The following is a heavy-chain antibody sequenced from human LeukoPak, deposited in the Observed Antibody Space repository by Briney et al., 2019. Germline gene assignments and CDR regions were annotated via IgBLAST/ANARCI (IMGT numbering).Heavy chain of an antibody. D-gene: IGHD1-26*01. CDR3: ARGGIVGASRFDY. J-gene: IGHJ4*02. Sequence: GGALRLSCAASGFTFSSYSMNWVRQAPGKGLEWVSYISSSSSTIYYADSVKGRSTISRDNAKNSLYLQMNSLRAEDTAVYYCARGGIVGASRFDYWGQGTLVTVSS. CDR2: ISSSSSTI. V-gene: IGHV3-48*01. CDR1: GFTFSSYS.